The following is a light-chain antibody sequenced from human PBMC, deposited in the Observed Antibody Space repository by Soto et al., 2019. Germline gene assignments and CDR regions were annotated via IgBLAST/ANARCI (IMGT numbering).Light chain of an antibody. CDR1: QSVSSW. V-gene: IGKV1-5*01. Sequence: GDRVPITCRASQSVSSWLAWYQQKPGKAPKLLIFDASSLESGVPSRFGGTGSGTEFTLTISSLQPDDFATYYCQHDNSYGCTFGQGTKVDIK. CDR3: QHDNSYGCT. J-gene: IGKJ1*01. CDR2: DAS.